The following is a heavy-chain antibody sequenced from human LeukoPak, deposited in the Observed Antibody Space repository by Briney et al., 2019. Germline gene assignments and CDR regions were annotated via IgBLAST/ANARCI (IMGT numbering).Heavy chain of an antibody. CDR2: ISYDGSNK. D-gene: IGHD6-19*01. V-gene: IGHV3-30*18. Sequence: GGSLRLSCAASGFTFSTYAMNWVRQAPGKGLEWVAVISYDGSNKYYADSVKGRFTISRDNSKNTLYLQMNRLRAEDTAVYYCAKDRYSSGWSPDYWGQGTLVTVSS. CDR1: GFTFSTYA. J-gene: IGHJ4*02. CDR3: AKDRYSSGWSPDY.